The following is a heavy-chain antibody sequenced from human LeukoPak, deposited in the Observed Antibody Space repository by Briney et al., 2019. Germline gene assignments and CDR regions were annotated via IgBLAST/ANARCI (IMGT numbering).Heavy chain of an antibody. Sequence: GGSLRLSCALSGFAVDSNYMNWVRQAPGKGLEWISIINPRGRTYHIDSVRGRLTISRDISRNTLYLQMNGLRVEDTAIYYCARRQGFDLWGRGTMVIVSS. CDR3: ARRQGFDL. CDR1: GFAVDSNY. J-gene: IGHJ3*01. V-gene: IGHV3-53*01. CDR2: INPRGRT.